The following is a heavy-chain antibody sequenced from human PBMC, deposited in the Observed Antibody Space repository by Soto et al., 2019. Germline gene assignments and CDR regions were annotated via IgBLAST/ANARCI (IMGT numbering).Heavy chain of an antibody. CDR2: IIPIFGTA. CDR3: ARGEPPFFPLFRYYGMDV. V-gene: IGHV1-69*13. J-gene: IGHJ6*02. Sequence: GASVKVSCKASGGTFSSYAISWVRQAPGQGLEWMGGIIPIFGTANYAQKFQGRVTITADESTSTAYMELSSLRSEDTAVYYCARGEPPFFPLFRYYGMDVWGQGTTVTVSS. D-gene: IGHD3-3*01. CDR1: GGTFSSYA.